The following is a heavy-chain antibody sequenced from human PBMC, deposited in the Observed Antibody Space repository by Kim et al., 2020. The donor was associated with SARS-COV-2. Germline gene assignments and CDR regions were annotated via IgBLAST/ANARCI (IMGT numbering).Heavy chain of an antibody. CDR2: IYYSGST. J-gene: IGHJ6*01. V-gene: IGHV4-39*01. CDR3: ARLPAAQLYYYYGMDV. Sequence: SETLSLTCTVSGGSISSSSYYWGWIRQPPGKGLEWIGSIYYSGSTYYNPSLKSRVTISVDTSKNQFSLKLSSVTAADTAVYYCARLPAAQLYYYYGMDV. D-gene: IGHD6-13*01. CDR1: GGSISSSSYY.